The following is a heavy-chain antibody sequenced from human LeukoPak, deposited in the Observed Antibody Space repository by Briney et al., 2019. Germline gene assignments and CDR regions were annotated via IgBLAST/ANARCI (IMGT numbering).Heavy chain of an antibody. Sequence: GESLKISCKGSGYSFTNYWIGWVRQMPGKGLEWMGIIYPGDSDTRYSPSFQGQVTISADKSINTAYLQWGSLKASDTAMYYCTTTMLRGLIITQFDYWGQGTLVTVSS. CDR1: GYSFTNYW. V-gene: IGHV5-51*01. CDR3: TTTMLRGLIITQFDY. CDR2: IYPGDSDT. D-gene: IGHD3-10*01. J-gene: IGHJ4*02.